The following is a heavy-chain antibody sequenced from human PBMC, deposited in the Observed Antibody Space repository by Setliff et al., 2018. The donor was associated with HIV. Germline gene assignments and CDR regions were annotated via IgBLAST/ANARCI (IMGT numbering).Heavy chain of an antibody. J-gene: IGHJ4*02. Sequence: SETLSLTCAVSGGSITAPYNYWSWIRQPPGKGLEWVGYVSYSGATYYNPSLKTRSAISVDTSKNQFSLKLSSVTAADTAVYYCTRDITAGFFLERASEYWGQGTLVTVSS. D-gene: IGHD3-3*01. CDR3: TRDITAGFFLERASEY. CDR2: VSYSGAT. V-gene: IGHV4-30-4*02. CDR1: GGSITAPYNY.